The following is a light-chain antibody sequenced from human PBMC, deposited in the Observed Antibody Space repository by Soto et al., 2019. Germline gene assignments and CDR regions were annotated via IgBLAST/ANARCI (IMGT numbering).Light chain of an antibody. Sequence: QSVLTQPPSVSAAPGQKVTISCPGSPSNIGNNYVSWYQQVPGTAPKLLVHDNNKRPSGIPDRFSGSESGTSATLGISGLQTGEEADYYCGAWDSSLSGVVFGGGTQVTVL. CDR3: GAWDSSLSGVV. CDR2: DNN. V-gene: IGLV1-51*01. CDR1: PSNIGNNY. J-gene: IGLJ2*01.